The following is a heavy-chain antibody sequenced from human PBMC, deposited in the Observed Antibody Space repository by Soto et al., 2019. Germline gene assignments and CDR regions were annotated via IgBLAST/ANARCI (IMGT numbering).Heavy chain of an antibody. V-gene: IGHV3-74*01. CDR3: ARISQGTYCRGGNCYSGN. J-gene: IGHJ1*01. Sequence: EVQLVESGGDLVQPGGSLRLSCEASGFTFSSYWMHWVRQDPEKGLVWVSRISGDGISTSYADSVKGRFTISRDNAKDPLTLHMNSLGAKATAGYSGARISQGTYCRGGNCYSGNWGQGTMVMVSS. CDR2: ISGDGIST. CDR1: GFTFSSYW. D-gene: IGHD2-15*01.